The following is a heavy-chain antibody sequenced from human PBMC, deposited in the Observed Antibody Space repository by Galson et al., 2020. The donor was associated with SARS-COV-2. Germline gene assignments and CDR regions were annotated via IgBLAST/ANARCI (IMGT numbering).Heavy chain of an antibody. CDR2: FDPEDGET. Sequence: ASVKVSCKVSGYTLTELSMHWVRQAPGKGLEWMGGFDPEDGETIYAQKFQGRVTMTEDTSTDTAYMELSSLRSEDTAVYYCATGLAVAGTGGKYYYYYGMAVGGQGARVTFSS. D-gene: IGHD6-19*01. V-gene: IGHV1-24*01. CDR1: GYTLTELS. CDR3: ATGLAVAGTGGKYYYYYGMAV. J-gene: IGHJ6*02.